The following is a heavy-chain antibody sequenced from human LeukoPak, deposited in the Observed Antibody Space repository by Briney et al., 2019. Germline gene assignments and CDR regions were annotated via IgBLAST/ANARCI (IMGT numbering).Heavy chain of an antibody. CDR2: INAGSGNT. V-gene: IGHV1-3*01. J-gene: IGHJ4*02. D-gene: IGHD1-26*01. CDR3: ARGSGSYYIDY. CDR1: GYTFTSYA. Sequence: ASVKVSCKASGYTFTSYAMHWVRQAPGQRLEWMGWINAGSGNTKYSQKFQGRVTITRDTSASTAYMELSSLRSEDTAVYYCARGSGSYYIDYWGQGTLVTVSS.